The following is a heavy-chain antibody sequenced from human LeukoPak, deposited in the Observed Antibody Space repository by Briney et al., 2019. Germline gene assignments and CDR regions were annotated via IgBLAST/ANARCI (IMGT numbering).Heavy chain of an antibody. CDR1: GYTFTNYD. D-gene: IGHD2-2*01. CDR3: ARALGPAGYRWWFDP. J-gene: IGHJ5*02. CDR2: MNPNSGNT. V-gene: IGHV1-8*03. Sequence: ASVKVSCKASGYTFTNYDINWVRQATGQGLEWMGWMNPNSGNTGYAQKFQGRVTITRNPSISTAYMEMSSLRYEDTAVYYCARALGPAGYRWWFDPWGQGTLVTVSS.